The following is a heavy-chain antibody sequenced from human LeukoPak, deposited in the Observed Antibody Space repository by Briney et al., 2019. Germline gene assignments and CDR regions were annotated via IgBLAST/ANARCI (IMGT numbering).Heavy chain of an antibody. CDR1: GYTFTSYY. D-gene: IGHD5-12*01. CDR3: ASDQAPRRGYNRGDPYYFDQ. CDR2: INPSGGST. V-gene: IGHV1-46*01. J-gene: IGHJ4*02. Sequence: ASVKVSCKASGYTFTSYYMHWVRQAPGQGLEWMGIINPSGGSTSYAQKFQGRVTMTADESTSTAYMELRSLRSEDTAIYFCASDQAPRRGYNRGDPYYFDQWGQGTLVTVSS.